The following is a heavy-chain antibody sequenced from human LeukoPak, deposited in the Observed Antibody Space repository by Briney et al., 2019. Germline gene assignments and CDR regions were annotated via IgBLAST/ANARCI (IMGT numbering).Heavy chain of an antibody. J-gene: IGHJ6*02. CDR3: ARDHHPYSDAYGSGRTLDYYYYGMDV. D-gene: IGHD3-10*01. CDR1: GYTFTSYA. CDR2: INAGNGNT. V-gene: IGHV1-3*01. Sequence: ASVKVSCKASGYTFTSYAMHWVRQAPGQRLEWMGWINAGNGNTKYSQKFQGRVTITRDTSASTAYMELSSLRSEDTAVYYCARDHHPYSDAYGSGRTLDYYYYGMDVWGQGTTVTVSS.